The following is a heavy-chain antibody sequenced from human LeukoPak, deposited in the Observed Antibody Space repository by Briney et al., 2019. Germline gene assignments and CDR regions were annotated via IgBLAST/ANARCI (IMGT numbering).Heavy chain of an antibody. Sequence: GGSLRLSCAASGFTFSSYAMSWVRQAPGKGLEWVSAISGSGGSTYYADSVKGRFTISRDNSKNTLFLQMNSLRAEDTAVYYCAKGEYCSSTSCQPDYWGQGTLVTVSS. V-gene: IGHV3-23*01. CDR1: GFTFSSYA. CDR3: AKGEYCSSTSCQPDY. D-gene: IGHD2-2*01. J-gene: IGHJ4*02. CDR2: ISGSGGST.